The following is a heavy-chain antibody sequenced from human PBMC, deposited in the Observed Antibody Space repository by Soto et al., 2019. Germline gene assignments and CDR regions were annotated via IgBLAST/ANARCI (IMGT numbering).Heavy chain of an antibody. Sequence: SETLSLTCTVSGGSISGYYWSWIRQPPGKGLEWIAYIYYSGSSNSNPSLKSRVTISVDTSKNQFSLKLSSVTAADTAVYYCARRWGSVFDFWGQGTLVTVSS. J-gene: IGHJ4*02. CDR1: GGSISGYY. D-gene: IGHD3-10*01. CDR2: IYYSGSS. V-gene: IGHV4-59*08. CDR3: ARRWGSVFDF.